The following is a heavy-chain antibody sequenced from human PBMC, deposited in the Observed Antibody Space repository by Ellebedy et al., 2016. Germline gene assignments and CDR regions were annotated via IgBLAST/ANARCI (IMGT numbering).Heavy chain of an antibody. Sequence: SETLSLXXAVYGGSFSGYYWSWIRQPPGKGLEWIGEINHSGSTNYNPSLKSRVTISVDTSKNQFSLKLSSVTAADTAVYYCARGQITTSPGIAAAGRGLNYYYYYMDVWGKGTTVTVSS. V-gene: IGHV4-34*01. CDR3: ARGQITTSPGIAAAGRGLNYYYYYMDV. CDR2: INHSGST. CDR1: GGSFSGYY. D-gene: IGHD6-13*01. J-gene: IGHJ6*03.